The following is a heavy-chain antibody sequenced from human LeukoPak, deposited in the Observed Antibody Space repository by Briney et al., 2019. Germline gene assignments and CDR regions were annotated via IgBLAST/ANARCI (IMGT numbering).Heavy chain of an antibody. V-gene: IGHV4-39*07. CDR2: IYYSGST. Sequence: SETLSLTCTVSGGSISSSSYYWGWIRQPPGKGLEWIGSIYYSGSTYYNPSLKSRVTISVGTSKNQFSLKLRSVTAADTAVYYCARISSSNWYNERGAFDVWGQGTMVTVSS. D-gene: IGHD6-13*01. J-gene: IGHJ3*01. CDR3: ARISSSNWYNERGAFDV. CDR1: GGSISSSSYY.